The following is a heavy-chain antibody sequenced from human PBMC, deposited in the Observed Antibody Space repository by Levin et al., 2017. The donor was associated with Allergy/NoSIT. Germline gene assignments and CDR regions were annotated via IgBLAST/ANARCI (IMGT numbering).Heavy chain of an antibody. J-gene: IGHJ4*02. CDR2: ISPSSSHI. V-gene: IGHV3-21*01. D-gene: IGHD4-17*01. CDR1: GFPFTSYS. CDR3: ARDRGFGDYEFYY. Sequence: PGGSLRLSCAASGFPFTSYSMNWVRQAPGKGLEWVSSISPSSSHIYYADSMKGRFTISRDNAKNSLYLQMDSLRTEDTAVYYCARDRGFGDYEFYYWGQGTLVMVSS.